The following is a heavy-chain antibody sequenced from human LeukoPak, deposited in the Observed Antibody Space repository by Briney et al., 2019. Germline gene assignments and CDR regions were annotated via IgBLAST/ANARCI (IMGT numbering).Heavy chain of an antibody. CDR1: GFTFSSYW. CDR3: ARDKEDYYYGMDV. J-gene: IGHJ6*02. D-gene: IGHD2-15*01. V-gene: IGHV3-74*01. CDR2: INSDGRST. Sequence: GGSLRLSCAASGFTFSSYWMHWVRQAPGKGLVWVSRINSDGRSTRYADSVKGRFTISRDNAKNMLYLQMNSLRAEDTAVYYCARDKEDYYYGMDVWGQGTTVTVSS.